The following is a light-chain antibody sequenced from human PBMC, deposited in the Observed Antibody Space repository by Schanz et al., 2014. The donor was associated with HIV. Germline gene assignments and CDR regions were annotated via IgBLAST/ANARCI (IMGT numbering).Light chain of an antibody. V-gene: IGLV1-51*01. J-gene: IGLJ3*02. CDR1: TTNIAYNY. CDR2: DNN. CDR3: GTWDSSLSAGV. Sequence: QSVLTQPPSVSATPGQKVTISCSGSTTNIAYNYVSWYQQVPGAAPKLLIYDNNKRPSGIPDRFSGSKSGTSATLGITGLQTGDEADYYCGTWDSSLSAGVFGGGTKLTVL.